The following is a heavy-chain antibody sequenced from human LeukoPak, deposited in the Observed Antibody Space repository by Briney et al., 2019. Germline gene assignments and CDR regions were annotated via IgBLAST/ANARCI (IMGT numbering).Heavy chain of an antibody. V-gene: IGHV3-30-3*01. D-gene: IGHD3-9*01. J-gene: IGHJ4*02. Sequence: GGSLRLSCAASGFTFSSYAMHWVRQAPGKGLEWVAVISYDGSNKYYADSVKGRFTISRDNSKSTLYLQMNSLRAEDTAVYYCARDRDVARYDILTGFPFDYWGQGTLVTVSS. CDR3: ARDRDVARYDILTGFPFDY. CDR1: GFTFSSYA. CDR2: ISYDGSNK.